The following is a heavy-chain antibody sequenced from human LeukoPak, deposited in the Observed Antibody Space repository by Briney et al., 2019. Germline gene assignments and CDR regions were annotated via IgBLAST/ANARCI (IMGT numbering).Heavy chain of an antibody. CDR1: GYIFTGYY. CDR3: ARGIMITFGGVIDPDY. D-gene: IGHD3-16*02. CDR2: INPNSGGT. J-gene: IGHJ4*02. V-gene: IGHV1-2*06. Sequence: ASVKVSCKASGYIFTGYYMHWVRQAPGQGLEWMGRINPNSGGTNYAQKFQGRVTMTRDTSISTAYMALSRLRSDDTAVYYCARGIMITFGGVIDPDYWGQGTLVTVSS.